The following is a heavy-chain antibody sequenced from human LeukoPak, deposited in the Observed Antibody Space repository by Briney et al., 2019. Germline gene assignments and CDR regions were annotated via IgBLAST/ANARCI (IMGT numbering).Heavy chain of an antibody. V-gene: IGHV3-7*03. Sequence: TGGSLRLSCAASGFTFSSYWMSWVRQAPGKGLEWVANIKQDGSEKYYVDSVKGRFTISRDNAKNSLYLQMNSLRAEDTAVYYRARERDTAMVRSGAFDIWGQGTMVTVSS. J-gene: IGHJ3*02. CDR2: IKQDGSEK. CDR3: ARERDTAMVRSGAFDI. D-gene: IGHD5-18*01. CDR1: GFTFSSYW.